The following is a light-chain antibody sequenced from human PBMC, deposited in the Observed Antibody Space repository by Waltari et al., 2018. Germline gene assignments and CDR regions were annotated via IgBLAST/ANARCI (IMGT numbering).Light chain of an antibody. CDR1: QSVTNY. CDR3: QQRRNWPLT. V-gene: IGKV3-11*01. J-gene: IGKJ4*01. Sequence: DIVLTQSPAILSLSPGERASLSCRASQSVTNYLAWYQQKPGQAPRLLIYDTSNRATGVPARFSGSGFGTDLTLTISNLEPEDFAVYYCQQRRNWPLTFGGGTKVEIK. CDR2: DTS.